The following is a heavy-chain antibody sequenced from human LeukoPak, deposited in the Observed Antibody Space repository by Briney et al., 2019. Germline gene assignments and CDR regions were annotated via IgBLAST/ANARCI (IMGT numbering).Heavy chain of an antibody. CDR3: ARDKGLPQAFDI. D-gene: IGHD5/OR15-5a*01. Sequence: PSETLSLTCTVSGGSISSYYWSWIRQPPGKGLEWIGYIYYSGSTNYSPSLKSRVTISVDTSKNQFSLKLTSVTAADTAVYYCARDKGLPQAFDIWGQGTMVTVSS. CDR2: IYYSGST. V-gene: IGHV4-59*01. CDR1: GGSISSYY. J-gene: IGHJ3*02.